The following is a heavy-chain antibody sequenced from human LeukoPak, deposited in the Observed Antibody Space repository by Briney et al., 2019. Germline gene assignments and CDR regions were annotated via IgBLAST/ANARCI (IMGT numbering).Heavy chain of an antibody. V-gene: IGHV3-20*04. CDR1: GFTFDDYG. J-gene: IGHJ3*02. D-gene: IGHD3-16*01. Sequence: PGGSLRLSCAASGFTFDDYGMSWVRQAPGKGLEWVSGINWNGGSTGYADSVKGRFTISRDNAKNSLYLQMNSLRAEDTALYYCARGNSATYYDYVWGTRDAFDIWGQGTMVTVSS. CDR2: INWNGGST. CDR3: ARGNSATYYDYVWGTRDAFDI.